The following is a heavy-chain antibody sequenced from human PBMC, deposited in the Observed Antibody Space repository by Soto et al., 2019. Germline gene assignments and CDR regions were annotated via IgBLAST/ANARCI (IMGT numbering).Heavy chain of an antibody. CDR3: TRSQFDV. V-gene: IGHV1-18*01. J-gene: IGHJ6*04. Sequence: QVSLVQSGGEVKKPGASVKVSCKASGYAFGDYGVSCVRQAPGQGLAWMGWIFAYDGKTYYDQKFQGTMTMTTDTAPTRPSMELRSLKPDDTAVDFCTRSQFDVWGEGTMVTVSS. CDR2: IFAYDGKT. CDR1: GYAFGDYG.